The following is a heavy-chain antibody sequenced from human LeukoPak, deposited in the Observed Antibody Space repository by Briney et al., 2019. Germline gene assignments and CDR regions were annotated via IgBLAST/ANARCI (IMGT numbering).Heavy chain of an antibody. CDR1: GFTVSSNY. CDR3: ARDQSYSSSWHY. Sequence: GGSLRLSCAASGFTVSSNYMSWVRQAPGKGLEWVSIIYSGGTTYYADSVKGRFTISRDNSKNTLYLQMSSLRAEDTAVYYCARDQSYSSSWHYWGQGTLVTVSS. CDR2: IYSGGTT. J-gene: IGHJ4*02. D-gene: IGHD6-13*01. V-gene: IGHV3-66*01.